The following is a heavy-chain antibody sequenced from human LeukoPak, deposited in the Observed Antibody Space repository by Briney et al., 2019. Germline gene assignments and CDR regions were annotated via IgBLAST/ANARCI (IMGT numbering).Heavy chain of an antibody. CDR2: MNPNSGNT. J-gene: IGHJ4*02. CDR3: ATKLSSGWYELRFDY. Sequence: GASVKVSCKASGYTITRYDINWVRQATGQGLEWMGWMNPNSGNTGYAQKFQGRVTMTRNTSISTAYMELSSLRSEDTAVYYCATKLSSGWYELRFDYWGQGTLVTVSS. CDR1: GYTITRYD. D-gene: IGHD6-19*01. V-gene: IGHV1-8*01.